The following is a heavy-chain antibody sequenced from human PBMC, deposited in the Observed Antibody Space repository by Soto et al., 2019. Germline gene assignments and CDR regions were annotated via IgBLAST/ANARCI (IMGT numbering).Heavy chain of an antibody. CDR2: IWYDGSNK. J-gene: IGHJ6*02. Sequence: GGSLRLSCAASGFTFSSYGMHWVRQAPGKGLEWVAVIWYDGSNKYYADSVKGRFTISRDNSKNTLYLQMNSLRAEDTAVYYCARDKAYYDIFYGMDVWGQGTRVTVSS. V-gene: IGHV3-33*01. CDR1: GFTFSSYG. D-gene: IGHD3-9*01. CDR3: ARDKAYYDIFYGMDV.